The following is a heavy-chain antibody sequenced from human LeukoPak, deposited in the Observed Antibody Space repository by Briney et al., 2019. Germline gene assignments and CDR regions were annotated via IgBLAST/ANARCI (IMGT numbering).Heavy chain of an antibody. D-gene: IGHD3-22*01. J-gene: IGHJ4*02. CDR2: INPNSGGT. Sequence: ASVKASCKASGYTFTGYYMHCVRQAPGQGLEWMGWINPNSGGTNYAQKFQGRVTMTRDTSISTAYMELSRLRSDDTDVYYCASGRGPYDSSGSTEDWGQGTVVTVSS. CDR1: GYTFTGYY. V-gene: IGHV1-2*02. CDR3: ASGRGPYDSSGSTED.